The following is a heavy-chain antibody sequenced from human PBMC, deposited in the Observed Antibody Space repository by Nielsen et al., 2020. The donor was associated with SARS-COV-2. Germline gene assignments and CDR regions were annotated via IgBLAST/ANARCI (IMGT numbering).Heavy chain of an antibody. CDR1: GFTFSSYA. Sequence: GESLKISCAASGFTFSSYAMSWVRQAPGKGLEWVSAISGSGGSTYYADSVKGRFTISRDNSKNTLYLQMNSLRADDTAVYYCVGRRTPRGVYSFEYWGQGTLVTVSS. V-gene: IGHV3-23*01. J-gene: IGHJ4*02. CDR3: VGRRTPRGVYSFEY. CDR2: ISGSGGST. D-gene: IGHD3-10*01.